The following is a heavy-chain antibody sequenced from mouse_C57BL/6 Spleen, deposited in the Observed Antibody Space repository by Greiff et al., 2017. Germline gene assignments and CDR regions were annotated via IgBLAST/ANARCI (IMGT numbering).Heavy chain of an antibody. D-gene: IGHD2-2*01. Sequence: EVMLVESEGGLVQPGSSMKLSCTASGFTFSDYYMAWVRQVPEKGLEWVANINYDGSSTYYLDSLKSRFIISRDNAKNILYLQMSSLKSEDTATYYCARDREGYYGYFDVWGTGTTVTVSS. V-gene: IGHV5-16*01. CDR3: ARDREGYYGYFDV. CDR2: INYDGSST. CDR1: GFTFSDYY. J-gene: IGHJ1*03.